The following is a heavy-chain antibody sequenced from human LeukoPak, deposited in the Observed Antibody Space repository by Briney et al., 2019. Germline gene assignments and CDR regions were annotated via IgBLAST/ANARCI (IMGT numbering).Heavy chain of an antibody. CDR1: GFNFGDYY. Sequence: GGSLRLSCAASGFNFGDYYMSWIRQAPGAGLEWLSKISSSGDTIYYADSVKGRFTISRDNAKNSLYLQMNSLRAEDTAVYYCARRSTQNWFDPWGQGTLVTVSS. CDR2: ISSSGDTI. V-gene: IGHV3-11*01. J-gene: IGHJ5*02. CDR3: ARRSTQNWFDP.